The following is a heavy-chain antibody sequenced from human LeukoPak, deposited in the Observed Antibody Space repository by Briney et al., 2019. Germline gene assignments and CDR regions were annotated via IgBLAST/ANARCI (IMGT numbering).Heavy chain of an antibody. J-gene: IGHJ6*02. CDR1: GFTFSSYW. CDR3: ARDSDYYYGMDV. V-gene: IGHV3-74*01. CDR2: INSDGSST. Sequence: GGSLRLSCAASGFTFSSYWMHWVRQAPGKGLVWVSRINSDGSSTSCADSVKGRFTISRDNAKNTLYLQMNSLRAEDTAVYYCARDSDYYYGMDVWGQGTTVTVSS.